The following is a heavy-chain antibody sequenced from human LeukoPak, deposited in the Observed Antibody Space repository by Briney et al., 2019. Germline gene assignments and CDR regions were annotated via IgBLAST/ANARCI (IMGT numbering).Heavy chain of an antibody. V-gene: IGHV3-23*01. Sequence: GGSLRLSCAASGFTFSSYAMSWVRQAPGKGLEWVSAISGSGGSTYYADSMKGRFTISRDNSKNTLYLQMNSLRAEDTAVYYCAKGPYCGGDCYSGPIDYWGQGTLVTVSS. CDR2: ISGSGGST. J-gene: IGHJ4*02. D-gene: IGHD2-21*02. CDR1: GFTFSSYA. CDR3: AKGPYCGGDCYSGPIDY.